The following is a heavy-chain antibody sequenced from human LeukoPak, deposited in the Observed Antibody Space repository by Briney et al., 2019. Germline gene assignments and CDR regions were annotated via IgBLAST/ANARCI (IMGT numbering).Heavy chain of an antibody. CDR1: GFTFSDYY. CDR3: TTEWYYRARD. CDR2: ISSSSSYT. V-gene: IGHV3-11*05. Sequence: PGGSLRLSCAASGFTFSDYYMSWIRQAPGKGLEWVSYISSSSSYTNYADSVKGRFTISRDNAKNSLYLQMNSLKTEDTAVYYCTTEWYYRARDWGQGTLVTVSS. J-gene: IGHJ4*02. D-gene: IGHD3-10*01.